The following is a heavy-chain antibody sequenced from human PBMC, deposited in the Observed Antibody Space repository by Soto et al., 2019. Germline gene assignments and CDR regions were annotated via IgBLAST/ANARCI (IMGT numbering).Heavy chain of an antibody. Sequence: QVQLEQWGAGLLKPSATLSLTCAVSGGSFSSYDCSWVRQPPGQGLEWIGEINHSGSTDYNPSLKSRVTTSVDPSKNQFSLKLSSVTAADTAVYYGAEMTTMGWFDPWGQGTLVTVSS. CDR1: GGSFSSYD. CDR3: AEMTTMGWFDP. J-gene: IGHJ5*02. CDR2: INHSGST. V-gene: IGHV4-34*01. D-gene: IGHD4-4*01.